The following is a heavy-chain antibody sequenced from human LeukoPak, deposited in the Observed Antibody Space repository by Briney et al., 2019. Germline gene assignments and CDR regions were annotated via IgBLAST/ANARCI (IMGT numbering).Heavy chain of an antibody. CDR2: IVVGSGNT. D-gene: IGHD1-26*01. Sequence: ASVKVSCKASGFTFTSSAVQWVRQARGQRLEWIGWIVVGSGNTNYAQKFQERVTITRDMSTSTAYMELSSLRSEDTAVYYCALGEAWELLRTPYFDYWGQGTLVTVSS. CDR3: ALGEAWELLRTPYFDY. V-gene: IGHV1-58*01. CDR1: GFTFTSSA. J-gene: IGHJ4*02.